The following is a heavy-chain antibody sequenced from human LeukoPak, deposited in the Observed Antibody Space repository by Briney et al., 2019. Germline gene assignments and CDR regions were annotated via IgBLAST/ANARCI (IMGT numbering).Heavy chain of an antibody. CDR1: GFTFNMYT. CDR2: ISSSTTYI. J-gene: IGHJ4*02. V-gene: IGHV3-21*01. CDR3: ARVDNYGGNPPDY. Sequence: GGSLRLSCAASGFTFNMYTMYWVRLAPGKGLEWVSSISSSTTYIYYADSVKGRFTISRDNVKNSLSLQMNSLRAEDTAVYYCARVDNYGGNPPDYWGQGTLVTVSS. D-gene: IGHD4-23*01.